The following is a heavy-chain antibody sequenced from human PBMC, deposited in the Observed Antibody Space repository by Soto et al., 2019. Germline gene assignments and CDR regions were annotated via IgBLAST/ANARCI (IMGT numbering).Heavy chain of an antibody. D-gene: IGHD3-3*01. J-gene: IGHJ6*03. CDR1: GFTFSSYA. CDR3: AKPGHAIFGVVILRHYYYYMDV. V-gene: IGHV3-23*01. CDR2: ISGSGGST. Sequence: QLGGPLRLSCAASGFTFSSYAMSWVRQAPGKGLEWVSAISGSGGSTYYADSVKGRFTISRDNSKNTLYLQMNSLRAEDTAVYYCAKPGHAIFGVVILRHYYYYMDVWGKGTTVTVSS.